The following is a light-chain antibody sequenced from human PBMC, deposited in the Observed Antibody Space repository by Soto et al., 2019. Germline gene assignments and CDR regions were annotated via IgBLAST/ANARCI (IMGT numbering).Light chain of an antibody. J-gene: IGKJ2*01. Sequence: EIVMTQSPATLSVSPVERATLSCRASQSVSRNLAWYQQKPGQPPRLLIYDASTRATGVPARFGGSGSGTEFTLTISGLQSEDFAVYYCQQYGDWPPDTFGQGTKVEI. CDR1: QSVSRN. V-gene: IGKV3-15*01. CDR2: DAS. CDR3: QQYGDWPPDT.